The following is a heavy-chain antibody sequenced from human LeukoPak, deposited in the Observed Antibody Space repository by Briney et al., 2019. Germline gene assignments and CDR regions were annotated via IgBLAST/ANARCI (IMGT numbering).Heavy chain of an antibody. CDR2: INPNNGGT. D-gene: IGHD3-10*01. CDR3: ARGGWVRGVITRTGLDF. J-gene: IGHJ4*02. CDR1: GYTFTDYY. V-gene: IGHV1-2*02. Sequence: ASVKVSCKASGYTFTDYYIHWVRQAPGRGLEWMGWINPNNGGTNYAQKFQGRVTLTRDTSISTVYMELNRLRSDDTAVYYCARGGWVRGVITRTGLDFWGQGTLVTVSS.